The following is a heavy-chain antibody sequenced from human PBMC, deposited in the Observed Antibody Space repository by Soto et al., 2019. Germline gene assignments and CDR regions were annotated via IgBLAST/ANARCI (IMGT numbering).Heavy chain of an antibody. CDR2: IKQDGSEK. V-gene: IGHV3-7*05. CDR1: GFTFSSYW. J-gene: IGHJ4*02. CDR3: ARLTYMVRGVMSNY. D-gene: IGHD3-10*01. Sequence: GGSLRLSCAASGFTFSSYWMSWVRQAPGKGLEWVANIKQDGSEKYYVDSVKGRFTISRDNAKNSLYLQMNSLRAEDTAVYYCARLTYMVRGVMSNYWGQGTLVTVSS.